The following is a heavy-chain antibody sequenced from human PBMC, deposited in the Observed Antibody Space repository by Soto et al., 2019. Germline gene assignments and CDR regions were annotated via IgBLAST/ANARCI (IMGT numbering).Heavy chain of an antibody. Sequence: EVQLVESGGNLIHPGGSLRLSCAASGFTFSSYNMNWVRQAPGKGLEWISFISRSSNTIYYADSVKGRFTVSRDNGNNSLFLKMTSMSDEDTASYYCAKEFSRGSYYPAEHFQDWGQGTLVIVSA. CDR2: ISRSSNTI. CDR1: GFTFSSYN. V-gene: IGHV3-48*02. D-gene: IGHD1-26*01. J-gene: IGHJ1*01. CDR3: AKEFSRGSYYPAEHFQD.